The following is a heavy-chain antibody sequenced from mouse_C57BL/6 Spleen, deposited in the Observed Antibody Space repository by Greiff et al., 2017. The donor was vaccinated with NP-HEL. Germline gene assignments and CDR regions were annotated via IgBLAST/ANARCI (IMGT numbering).Heavy chain of an antibody. D-gene: IGHD2-13*01. V-gene: IGHV14-4*01. Sequence: EVHLVESGAELVRPGASVKLSCTASGFNIKDDYMHWVKQRPEQGLEWIGWIDPENGDTEYASKFQGKATITADTSSNTAYLQLSSLTSEDTAVYYCTTGLRFAYWGQGTLVTVSA. CDR3: TTGLRFAY. CDR2: IDPENGDT. J-gene: IGHJ3*01. CDR1: GFNIKDDY.